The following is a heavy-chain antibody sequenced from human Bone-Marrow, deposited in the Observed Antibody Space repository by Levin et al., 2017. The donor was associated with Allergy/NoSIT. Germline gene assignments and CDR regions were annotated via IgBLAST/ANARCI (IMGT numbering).Heavy chain of an antibody. J-gene: IGHJ3*02. D-gene: IGHD4-11*01. V-gene: IGHV5-51*01. CDR1: EYTFTSHW. CDR2: IYAGDSDT. CDR3: VTTVGTSFAFDI. Sequence: ESLKISCQDSEYTFTSHWIGWVRQIPGKGLEWVGIIYAGDSDTKYSPSFRGQVTMTVDKSITTAYLQWSSLKASDTAIYYCVTTVGTSFAFDIWGQGTMVTVSS.